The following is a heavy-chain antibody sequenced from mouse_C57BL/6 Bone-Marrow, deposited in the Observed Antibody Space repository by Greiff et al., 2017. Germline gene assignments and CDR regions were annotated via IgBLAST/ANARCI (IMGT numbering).Heavy chain of an antibody. V-gene: IGHV1-39*01. CDR2: INSNYGTT. J-gene: IGHJ3*01. Sequence: EVKLVESGPALVKPGASVKISCKASGYSFPDYNMNWVKQSNGTSLEWIGVINSNYGTTSYNQKFMGKATLTVYQSSSTAYMQLNSLTSEDSAVYCCARRSYWGQGTLVTVSA. CDR3: ARRSY. CDR1: GYSFPDYN.